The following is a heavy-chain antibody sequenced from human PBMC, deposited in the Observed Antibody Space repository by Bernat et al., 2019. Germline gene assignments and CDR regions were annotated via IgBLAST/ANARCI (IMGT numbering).Heavy chain of an antibody. V-gene: IGHV3-74*02. CDR1: GFTFSSYG. J-gene: IGHJ1*01. Sequence: VQLVESGGGVVQPGRSLRLSCAASGFTFSSYGMHWVRQAPGKGLVWVSRINTDETKTDYADSVKGRFTISRDNAKNTVHLHMNSLRVEDTAVYYCGKMGDYDSSGFYGFVQHWGQGTLVSVSS. CDR3: GKMGDYDSSGFYGFVQH. CDR2: INTDETKT. D-gene: IGHD3-22*01.